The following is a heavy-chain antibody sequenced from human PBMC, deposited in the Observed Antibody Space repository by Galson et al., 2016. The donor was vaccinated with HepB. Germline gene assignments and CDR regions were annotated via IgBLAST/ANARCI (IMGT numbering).Heavy chain of an antibody. CDR1: GYTFTTYW. CDR3: AKTLGYCSGGSCSYLDS. D-gene: IGHD2-15*01. J-gene: IGHJ4*02. CDR2: IDPSDSFI. Sequence: QSGAEVKQPGESLRISCQASGYTFTTYWINWVRQVPGKGLEWMGRIDPSDSFIDYSPSFEGHITISTDRSKSTAYLQWTSLKASDTAMYYCAKTLGYCSGGSCSYLDSCGQGTLVTVAS. V-gene: IGHV5-10-1*01.